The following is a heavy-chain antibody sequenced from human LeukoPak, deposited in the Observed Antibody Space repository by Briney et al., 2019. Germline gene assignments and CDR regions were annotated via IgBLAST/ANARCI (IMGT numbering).Heavy chain of an antibody. CDR1: GFTFSSYS. D-gene: IGHD4-23*01. J-gene: IGHJ4*02. CDR2: ISRSSRYI. Sequence: GGSLRLSCAASGFTFSSYSMNWVRQAPGKGLEWVSSISRSSRYIYYAGSVKGRFTISRDNAKNLLYLQMNSLRAEDTAVYYCARGRYGGNTVDYWGQGTLVTVSS. V-gene: IGHV3-21*01. CDR3: ARGRYGGNTVDY.